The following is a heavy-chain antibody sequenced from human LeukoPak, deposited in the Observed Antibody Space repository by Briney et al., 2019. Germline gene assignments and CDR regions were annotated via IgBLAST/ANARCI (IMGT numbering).Heavy chain of an antibody. CDR1: GFTFSNAW. D-gene: IGHD1-26*01. V-gene: IGHV3-15*01. Sequence: PGGSLRLSCAASGFTFSNAWMSWVRQAPGKGLEWVGRIKSKTDGGTTDYAAPVKGRFTISRDDSKNTLYLQMNSLKTEDTAVYCCTTHKPHTGIVGATSYYFDYWGQGTLVTVSS. CDR2: IKSKTDGGTT. J-gene: IGHJ4*02. CDR3: TTHKPHTGIVGATSYYFDY.